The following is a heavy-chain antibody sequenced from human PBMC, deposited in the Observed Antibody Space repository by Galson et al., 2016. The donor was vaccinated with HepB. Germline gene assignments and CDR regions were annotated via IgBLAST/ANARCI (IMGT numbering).Heavy chain of an antibody. J-gene: IGHJ4*02. CDR2: IWHDGSNK. CDR1: EFTFSTYG. D-gene: IGHD3-9*01. Sequence: LRLSCAASEFTFSTYGMHWVRQAPGKGLEWVALIWHDGSNKYYADSVKGRFTISRDNPKNTLYLQMNSLKVEDTAVYYCAREPVRLDDLLTGPPKNPDYWGQGTLVTGSS. V-gene: IGHV3-33*01. CDR3: AREPVRLDDLLTGPPKNPDY.